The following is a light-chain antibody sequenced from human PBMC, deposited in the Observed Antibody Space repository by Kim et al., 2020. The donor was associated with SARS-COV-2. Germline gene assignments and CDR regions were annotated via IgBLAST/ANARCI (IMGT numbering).Light chain of an antibody. CDR2: GAS. CDR1: QSVSSNY. CDR3: QQYGTSPYT. J-gene: IGKJ2*01. Sequence: LPPGERAALSCRASQSVSSNYLAWYQQKPGQAPRLLIYGASSRATGIPDRFSGSGSGTDFTLTISRLEPEDFAVYYCQQYGTSPYTFGRGTKLEI. V-gene: IGKV3-20*01.